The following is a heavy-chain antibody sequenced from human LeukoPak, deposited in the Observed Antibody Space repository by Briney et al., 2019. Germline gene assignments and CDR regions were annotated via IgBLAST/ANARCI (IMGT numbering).Heavy chain of an antibody. J-gene: IGHJ3*02. D-gene: IGHD3-3*01. CDR1: GGSMSPYY. CDR3: ARITDRTIFGEIMHGFDI. V-gene: IGHV4-59*08. Sequence: PSETLSLTCSVSGGSMSPYYWNWIRQPPGKGLEWIGYQYYSGATDYNPSLKSRVTFSVDTSKNQFSLKLNTVTAADTAVYYCARITDRTIFGEIMHGFDIWGQGTPVTVSS. CDR2: QYYSGAT.